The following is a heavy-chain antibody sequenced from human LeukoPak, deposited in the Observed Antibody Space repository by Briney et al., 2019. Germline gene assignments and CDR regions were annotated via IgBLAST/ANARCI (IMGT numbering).Heavy chain of an antibody. V-gene: IGHV4-39*01. J-gene: IGHJ6*03. CDR1: GGSFSSSSHY. D-gene: IGHD3-9*01. CDR3: ARPARYFGPMDV. Sequence: PSETLSLTCTVSGGSFSSSSHYWGWVRQPPGKGLEWIGSMYYSGSTYYNASLRSRVTISVDTSRDQFSLKLSSVTAADTAVYYCARPARYFGPMDVWGKGTTVTVSS. CDR2: MYYSGST.